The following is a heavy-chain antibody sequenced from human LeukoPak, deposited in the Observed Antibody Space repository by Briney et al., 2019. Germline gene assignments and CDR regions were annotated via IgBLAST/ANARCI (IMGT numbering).Heavy chain of an antibody. V-gene: IGHV1-46*01. CDR1: GYTFTSYY. J-gene: IGHJ6*03. D-gene: IGHD3-9*01. CDR2: INPSGGST. Sequence: ASVKVSCKASGYTFTSYYMHRVRQAPGQGLEWMGIINPSGGSTSYAQKFQGRVTMTRDMSTSTVYMELSSLRSEDTAVYYCARGYMDDILTGYEYYYYYYYMDVWGKGTTVTVSS. CDR3: ARGYMDDILTGYEYYYYYYYMDV.